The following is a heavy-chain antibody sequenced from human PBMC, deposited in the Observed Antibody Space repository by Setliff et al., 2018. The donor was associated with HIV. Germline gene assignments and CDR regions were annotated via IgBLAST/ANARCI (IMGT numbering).Heavy chain of an antibody. CDR2: IYYSGRT. Sequence: SETLSLTCTVSGYSISSGYYWGWIRQPPGKGLEWIGSIYYSGRTYYNPSLKSRVTISVDTSNNQFSLKLTSVTAADTAVYYCARGHCSGTNCYGVDYYGMDVWGQGTTVTVSS. CDR3: ARGHCSGTNCYGVDYYGMDV. D-gene: IGHD2-2*01. V-gene: IGHV4-38-2*02. CDR1: GYSISSGYY. J-gene: IGHJ6*02.